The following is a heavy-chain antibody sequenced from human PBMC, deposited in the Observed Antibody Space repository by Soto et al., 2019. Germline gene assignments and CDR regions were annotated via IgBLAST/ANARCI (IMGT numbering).Heavy chain of an antibody. J-gene: IGHJ4*02. CDR3: AILNAASGSY. D-gene: IGHD6-25*01. Sequence: EVQLLESGGGLVQPGGSLRLSCKASGFTFSNLAITWVRQAPGKGLEWVSTIEAGGGSTHYADSVKGRFTISRDNSTLYLQMNSLRAEYTAVYYCAILNAASGSYWGQGSLITVSS. V-gene: IGHV3-23*01. CDR2: IEAGGGST. CDR1: GFTFSNLA.